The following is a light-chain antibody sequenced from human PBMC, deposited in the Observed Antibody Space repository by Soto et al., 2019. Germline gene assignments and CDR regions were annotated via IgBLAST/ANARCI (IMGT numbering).Light chain of an antibody. J-gene: IGKJ1*01. CDR2: GAS. Sequence: EIVMTQCPGTLSLSTGERATLSCRASQSVNRFLAWFQQKPGQAPRLLIYGASNRATGIPDRFSGSGSETDFTLTITRLEPEDSAVYYCHHYVGSPWAFGQGTKV. CDR1: QSVNRF. CDR3: HHYVGSPWA. V-gene: IGKV3-20*01.